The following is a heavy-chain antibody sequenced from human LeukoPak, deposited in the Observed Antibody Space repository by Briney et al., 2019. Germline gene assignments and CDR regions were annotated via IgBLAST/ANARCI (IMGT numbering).Heavy chain of an antibody. J-gene: IGHJ6*02. CDR2: ISRKSYGETT. V-gene: IGHV3-49*03. CDR3: NKGPIKLWMHNGMDV. CDR1: GFNFGGYA. Sequence: PGRPLRLSCTTSGFNFGGYAMSWLHQAPPKELAGVGWISRKSYGETTEYAASVKDRFTSPRDDSRSIAYLQMNSLKTEDTAVYYCNKGPIKLWMHNGMDVWGQGTTVTVSS. D-gene: IGHD5-18*01.